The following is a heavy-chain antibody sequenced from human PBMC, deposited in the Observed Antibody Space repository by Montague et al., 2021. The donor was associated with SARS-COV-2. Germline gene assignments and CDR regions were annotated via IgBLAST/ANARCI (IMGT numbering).Heavy chain of an antibody. V-gene: IGHV4-34*01. CDR1: GGSFDSDNF. CDR2: INHSGST. J-gene: IGHJ6*02. Sequence: SETLSLTCSVSGGSFDSDNFFWGWIRQPPGKGLEWIGEINHSGSTNYNPSLKSRVTIPVDTSKNQFSLKLSSVTAADTAVYYCARGRTVTTFYYYYYYGMDVWGQGTTVTVSS. CDR3: ARGRTVTTFYYYYYYGMDV. D-gene: IGHD4-17*01.